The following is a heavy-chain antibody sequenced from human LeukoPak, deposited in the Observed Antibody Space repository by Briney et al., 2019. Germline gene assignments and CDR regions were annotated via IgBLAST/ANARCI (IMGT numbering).Heavy chain of an antibody. D-gene: IGHD3-3*01. CDR2: INSSSSTI. CDR1: GFTFSSYS. Sequence: PGGSLRLSCAASGFTFSSYSMHWVRQAPGKGLEWASYINSSSSTIYYADSVKGRFTISRDNAKNSLYLQMNSLRAEDTAVYYCARADSTIFGPTQGHPMDVWGKGTTVTVSS. CDR3: ARADSTIFGPTQGHPMDV. V-gene: IGHV3-48*04. J-gene: IGHJ6*03.